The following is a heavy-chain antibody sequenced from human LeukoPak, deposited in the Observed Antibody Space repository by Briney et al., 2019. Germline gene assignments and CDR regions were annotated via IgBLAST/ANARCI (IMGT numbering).Heavy chain of an antibody. CDR3: ARGVGI. CDR2: ISGSGGSI. D-gene: IGHD3-16*01. Sequence: GGSLRLSCATSGFIFSSYAMSWVRQAPGRGLEWVSSISGSGGSIYYADSVKGRFTISRDNSKNTLYLQMNSLRAEDTAVYYCARGVGIWGQGTMVTVSS. CDR1: GFIFSSYA. J-gene: IGHJ3*02. V-gene: IGHV3-23*01.